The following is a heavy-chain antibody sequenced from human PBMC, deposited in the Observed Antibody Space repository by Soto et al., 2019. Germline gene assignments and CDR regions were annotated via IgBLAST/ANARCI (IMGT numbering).Heavy chain of an antibody. CDR2: INHSGST. CDR1: GGSFSGYD. J-gene: IGHJ3*02. D-gene: IGHD6-19*01. CDR3: ARTPRYSSGWYLNDAFDI. V-gene: IGHV4-34*01. Sequence: SETLSLTCAVYGGSFSGYDWSWIRQPPGKGLEWIGEINHSGSTNYNPSLKSRVTISVDTSKNQFSLKLSSVTAADTAVYYCARTPRYSSGWYLNDAFDIWGQGTMVTVSS.